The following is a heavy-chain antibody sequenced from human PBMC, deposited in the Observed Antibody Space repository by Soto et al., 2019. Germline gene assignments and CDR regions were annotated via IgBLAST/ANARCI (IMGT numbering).Heavy chain of an antibody. CDR2: INDISNAI. V-gene: IGHV3-48*04. CDR3: ARHGPTTFSADL. CDR1: GFTFTDHS. D-gene: IGHD5-12*01. Sequence: EVQLVESGGGLVQPGGSLRLSCTASGFTFTDHSMNWFRHAPGKGLEWLSYINDISNAIHYADSVKGRFAMSRDNAKKSVFLQSNSLRVEDTVVDYCARHGPTTFSADLWGEGTVVTVSS. J-gene: IGHJ3*01.